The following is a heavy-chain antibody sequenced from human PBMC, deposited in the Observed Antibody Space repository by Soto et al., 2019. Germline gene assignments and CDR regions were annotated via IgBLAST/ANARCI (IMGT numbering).Heavy chain of an antibody. D-gene: IGHD6-13*01. CDR2: MNPNSGNT. V-gene: IGHV1-8*01. Sequence: QVQLVQSGAEVKKPGASVKVSCKASGYTFTSYDINWVRQATGQGLEWMGWMNPNSGNTGYAQKFQGRVTMTRNTSISTAYMELRRLGSEDTSVYYCARGGIAAAGYYYYYYIVLWGRGTLVTVSS. J-gene: IGHJ2*01. CDR1: GYTFTSYD. CDR3: ARGGIAAAGYYYYYYIVL.